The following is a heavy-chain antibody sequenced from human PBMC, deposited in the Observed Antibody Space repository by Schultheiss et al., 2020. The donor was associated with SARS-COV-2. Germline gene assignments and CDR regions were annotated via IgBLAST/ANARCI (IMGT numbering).Heavy chain of an antibody. CDR1: GFTFSSYE. CDR3: ARDYDFWSGYYPGAYYYYYGMDV. CDR2: ISSSGSTI. J-gene: IGHJ6*02. Sequence: GGSLRLSCAASGFTFSSYEMNWVRQAPGKGLEWVSYISSSGSTIYYADSVKGRFTISRDNAKNSLYLQMNSLRAEDTAVYYCARDYDFWSGYYPGAYYYYYGMDVWGQGTTVTVSS. D-gene: IGHD3-3*01. V-gene: IGHV3-48*03.